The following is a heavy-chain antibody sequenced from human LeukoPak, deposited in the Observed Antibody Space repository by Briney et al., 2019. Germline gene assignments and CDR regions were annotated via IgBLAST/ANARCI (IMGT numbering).Heavy chain of an antibody. CDR3: ARQHIRYDSSGYYKGRSFDY. D-gene: IGHD3-22*01. J-gene: IGHJ4*02. Sequence: SETLSLTCTVSGGSISSSSYYWGWIRQPPGKGLEWIGSIYYSGSTYYNPSLKSRVTISVDTSKNQFSLKLSSVTAADTAVYYCARQHIRYDSSGYYKGRSFDYWGQGTLVTVSS. CDR2: IYYSGST. V-gene: IGHV4-39*01. CDR1: GGSISSSSYY.